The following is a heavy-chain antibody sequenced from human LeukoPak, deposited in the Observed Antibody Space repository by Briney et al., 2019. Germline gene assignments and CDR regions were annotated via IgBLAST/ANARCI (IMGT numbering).Heavy chain of an antibody. Sequence: SETLSLTCAVYGGSFSGYYWSWIRQPPGKGLEWIGEINHSGSTSYNPSLKTRVSISADTSKNQFSLKLSSVTAADTAVYYCARAVDGYCDYWGQGILVTVSS. CDR1: GGSFSGYY. J-gene: IGHJ4*02. CDR2: INHSGST. D-gene: IGHD5-24*01. CDR3: ARAVDGYCDY. V-gene: IGHV4-34*01.